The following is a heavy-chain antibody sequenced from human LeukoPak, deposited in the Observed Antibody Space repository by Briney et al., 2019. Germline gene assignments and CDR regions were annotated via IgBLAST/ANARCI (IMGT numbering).Heavy chain of an antibody. Sequence: SQTLSLTCTVSGGSISSGSYYWSWIRQPAGKGLEWIGRIYTSGSTNYNPSLKSRVTISVDTSKNQFSLKLSSVTAADTAVYYCARPQQYFDYAFDIWGQGTMVTVSS. CDR2: IYTSGST. D-gene: IGHD3-9*01. V-gene: IGHV4-61*02. J-gene: IGHJ3*02. CDR1: GGSISSGSYY. CDR3: ARPQQYFDYAFDI.